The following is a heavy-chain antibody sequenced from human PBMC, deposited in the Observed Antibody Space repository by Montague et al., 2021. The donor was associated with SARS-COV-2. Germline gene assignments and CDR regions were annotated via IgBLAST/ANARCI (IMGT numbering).Heavy chain of an antibody. CDR3: ARSRDWYLGN. V-gene: IGHV4-39*07. CDR1: GDSISSGGYF. Sequence: SETLSLTCTVSGDSISSGGYFWGWIRQPPGKGLEWIASIDIGGTSXLXXSLKSRVTISIDSSKNQFSLNVTSVTAADTAVYFCARSRDWYLGNWGQGTLATVSS. D-gene: IGHD3-9*01. CDR2: IDIGGTS. J-gene: IGHJ4*02.